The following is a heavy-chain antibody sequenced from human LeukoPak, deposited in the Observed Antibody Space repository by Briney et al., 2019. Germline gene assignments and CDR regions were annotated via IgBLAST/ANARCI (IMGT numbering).Heavy chain of an antibody. CDR2: MYYSGTT. D-gene: IGHD3-22*01. Sequence: SETLSLTCSASGGSINTRSYFWGWIRQSPGKGLEWIASMYYSGTTYYNPSLKSRVTMSVDTSKNQFSLKLSSVTAADTAVYYCARDRYYYDSSGYDPYFDYWGQGTLVTVSS. CDR1: GGSINTRSYF. J-gene: IGHJ4*02. V-gene: IGHV4-39*07. CDR3: ARDRYYYDSSGYDPYFDY.